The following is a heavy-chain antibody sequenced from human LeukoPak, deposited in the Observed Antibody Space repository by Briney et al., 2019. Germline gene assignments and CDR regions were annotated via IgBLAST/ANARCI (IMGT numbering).Heavy chain of an antibody. D-gene: IGHD6-13*01. Sequence: PGGSLRLSCAASGVTFDDYGMTWVRQAPGKGLEWFSGINWNGCSTGYADSVKGRFTISRDNAKNSLYVQMKSLRAEDTALYYCARLGSWYAGYMDVWGKGTTVTVSS. CDR2: INWNGCST. CDR1: GVTFDDYG. J-gene: IGHJ6*03. V-gene: IGHV3-20*04. CDR3: ARLGSWYAGYMDV.